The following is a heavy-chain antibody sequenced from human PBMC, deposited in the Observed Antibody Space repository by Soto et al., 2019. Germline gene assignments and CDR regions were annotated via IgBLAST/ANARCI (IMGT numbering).Heavy chain of an antibody. D-gene: IGHD1-26*01. V-gene: IGHV4-59*01. Sequence: PSETLSLTCTVSGGSISSYYWSWIRQPPGKGLEWIGYIYYSGSTNYNPSLKSRVTISVDTSKNQFSLKLSSVTAADTAVYYCARDLPLYRGAATRGLPGMDVWGQGTTVTVSS. CDR2: IYYSGST. J-gene: IGHJ6*02. CDR1: GGSISSYY. CDR3: ARDLPLYRGAATRGLPGMDV.